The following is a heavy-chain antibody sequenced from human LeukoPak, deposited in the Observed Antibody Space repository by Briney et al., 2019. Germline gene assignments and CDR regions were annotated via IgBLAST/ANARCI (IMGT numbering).Heavy chain of an antibody. CDR2: IYYSGST. J-gene: IGHJ4*02. CDR3: ARVNYYDSRGRYYFDY. Sequence: SETLSLTCTVSGGSISSSSYYWGWIRQPPGKGLEWIGSIYYSGSTYYNPSLKSRVTISVDTSKNQFSLKLSSVTAADTAVYYCARVNYYDSRGRYYFDYWGQGTLVTVSS. V-gene: IGHV4-39*01. D-gene: IGHD3-22*01. CDR1: GGSISSSSYY.